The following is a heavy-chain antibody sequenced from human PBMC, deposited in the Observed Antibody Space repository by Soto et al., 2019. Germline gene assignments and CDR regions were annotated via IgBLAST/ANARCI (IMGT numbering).Heavy chain of an antibody. V-gene: IGHV3-23*01. Sequence: GSLRLSCAASGFTFSSYAMSWVRQAPGKGLEWVSAISGSGGSTYYADSVKGRFTISRDNSKNTLYLQMNSLRAEDTAVYYCAKTRWVYSSGWYDYWGQGTLVTVSS. CDR3: AKTRWVYSSGWYDY. CDR1: GFTFSSYA. D-gene: IGHD6-19*01. CDR2: ISGSGGST. J-gene: IGHJ4*02.